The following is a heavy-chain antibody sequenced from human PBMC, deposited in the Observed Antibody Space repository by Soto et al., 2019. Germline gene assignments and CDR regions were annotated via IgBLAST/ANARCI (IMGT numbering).Heavy chain of an antibody. V-gene: IGHV3-49*03. Sequence: EVQLVESGGGLVQPGRSLRLSCTVSGFTFGDYAMSWFRQAPGKGLEWVGFIRSKAYGGTTEYAASVKGRFTISRDDSKSIAYLQMNSLKTEDTAVYYCTRDCIGGYDTSWFDPWGQGTLVTVSS. CDR3: TRDCIGGYDTSWFDP. J-gene: IGHJ5*02. CDR2: IRSKAYGGTT. CDR1: GFTFGDYA. D-gene: IGHD5-12*01.